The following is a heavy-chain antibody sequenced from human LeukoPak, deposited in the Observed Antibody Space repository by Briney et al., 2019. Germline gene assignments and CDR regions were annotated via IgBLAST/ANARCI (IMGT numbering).Heavy chain of an antibody. Sequence: SETLSLTCTVSGGSISSYYWSWIRQPPGKGLEWIGYIYYSGSTNYNPSLKSRVTISVDTSKNQFSLRLTSVTAADTAVYYCASLYYGSGSFDYWGQGTLVTVSS. V-gene: IGHV4-59*01. CDR1: GGSISSYY. J-gene: IGHJ4*02. D-gene: IGHD3-10*01. CDR3: ASLYYGSGSFDY. CDR2: IYYSGST.